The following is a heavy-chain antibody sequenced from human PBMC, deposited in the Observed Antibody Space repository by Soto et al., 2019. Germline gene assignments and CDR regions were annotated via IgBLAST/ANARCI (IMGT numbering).Heavy chain of an antibody. CDR1: GGSISSYY. CDR2: IYYSGST. V-gene: IGHV4-59*01. D-gene: IGHD3-16*01. J-gene: IGHJ6*03. CDR3: ASCFYFGGSYPSSYYYYGEV. Sequence: SETLSLTCTVSGGSISSYYWSWIRQPPGKGLEWIGYIYYSGSTNYNPSLKSRVTISVDTSKNQFSLKLSSVTAADTAVYYFASCFYFGGSYPSSYYYYGEVGGKGTRAPVPS.